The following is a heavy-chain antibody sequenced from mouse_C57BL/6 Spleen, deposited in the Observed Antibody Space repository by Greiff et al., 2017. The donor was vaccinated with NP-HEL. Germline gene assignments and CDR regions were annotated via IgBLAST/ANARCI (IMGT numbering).Heavy chain of an antibody. Sequence: EVKLMESGAELVRPGASVKLSCTASGFNIKDDYMHWVKQRPEQGLEWIGWIDPENGDTEYASKFQGKATITADISSNTAYLQLSSLTSEDTAVYYCTTKGYYAMDYWGQGTSVTVSS. V-gene: IGHV14-4*01. CDR1: GFNIKDDY. J-gene: IGHJ4*01. CDR3: TTKGYYAMDY. CDR2: IDPENGDT.